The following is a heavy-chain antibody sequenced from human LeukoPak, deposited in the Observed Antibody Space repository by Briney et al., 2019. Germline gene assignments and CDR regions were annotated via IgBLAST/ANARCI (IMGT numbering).Heavy chain of an antibody. CDR2: INHSGST. CDR3: ARPRQGVAGNWFDP. CDR1: GGSFSGYY. D-gene: IGHD6-19*01. V-gene: IGHV4-34*01. J-gene: IGHJ5*02. Sequence: PSETLSLTCAVYGGSFSGYYWSWIRQPPGKGLEWIGEINHSGSTNYNPSLKSRVTISVDTSKNQFSLKLSSVTAADTAVYYCARPRQGVAGNWFDPWGQGTLVTVSS.